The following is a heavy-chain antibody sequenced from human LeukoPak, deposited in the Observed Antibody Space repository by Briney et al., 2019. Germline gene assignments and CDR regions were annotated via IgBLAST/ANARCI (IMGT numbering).Heavy chain of an antibody. V-gene: IGHV3-7*01. D-gene: IGHD2-15*01. J-gene: IGHJ6*03. CDR1: GFTFSTYW. CDR2: IKQDGSDK. Sequence: GGSLRLSCAASGFTFSTYWMSWVRQAPGKGLEWVANIKQDGSDKFYVDSVKGRFTISRDNAKNSLYLQMNSLRAEDTVVYYCARDTSAAYCSGGSCRGWYFYYYYYMDVWGKGTTVTVSS. CDR3: ARDTSAAYCSGGSCRGWYFYYYYYMDV.